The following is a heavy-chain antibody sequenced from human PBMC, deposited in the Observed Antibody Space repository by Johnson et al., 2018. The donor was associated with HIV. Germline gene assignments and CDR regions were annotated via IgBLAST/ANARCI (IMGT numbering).Heavy chain of an antibody. Sequence: QVQLVESGGGVVQPGGSLRLSCAASGFTFSSYGMHWVRQAPGKGLEWVAFIRYDGSNKYYADSVKGRFTISRDNSKNTLYLQMNSLRAEDTAVYYCASYCSGGSCYRRSPSDAFDIWGQGTMVTVSS. D-gene: IGHD2-15*01. CDR1: GFTFSSYG. CDR2: IRYDGSNK. V-gene: IGHV3-30*02. J-gene: IGHJ3*02. CDR3: ASYCSGGSCYRRSPSDAFDI.